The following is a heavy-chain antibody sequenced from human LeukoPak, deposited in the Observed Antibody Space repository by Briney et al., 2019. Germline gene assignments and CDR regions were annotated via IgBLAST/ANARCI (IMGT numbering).Heavy chain of an antibody. CDR3: ARGVVPAAISGSSWFDP. Sequence: ASVKVSCKASGYTFTGYYMHWVRQPPGQGLEWMGWINPNSGGTNYAQKFQGRVTMTRGTSISTAYMELSRLRSDDTAVYYCARGVVPAAISGSSWFDPWGQGTLVTVSS. V-gene: IGHV1-2*02. D-gene: IGHD2-2*01. CDR1: GYTFTGYY. J-gene: IGHJ5*02. CDR2: INPNSGGT.